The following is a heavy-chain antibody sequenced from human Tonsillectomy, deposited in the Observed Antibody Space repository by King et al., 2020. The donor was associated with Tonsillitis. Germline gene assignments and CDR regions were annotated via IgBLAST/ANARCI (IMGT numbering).Heavy chain of an antibody. D-gene: IGHD3-10*01. CDR3: AKDYWPVLLVTLGPSDI. CDR2: IRYDGSNE. CDR1: GFTFSSYG. V-gene: IGHV3-30*02. Sequence: VQLVESGGGVVQPGGSLRLSCAASGFTFSSYGMHWVRQAPGKGLEWVAFIRYDGSNEYYADSVRDRFTISRDNSKNTLNLQMYSLRPEDTAVYYCAKDYWPVLLVTLGPSDIWGQGTKVTVSS. J-gene: IGHJ3*02.